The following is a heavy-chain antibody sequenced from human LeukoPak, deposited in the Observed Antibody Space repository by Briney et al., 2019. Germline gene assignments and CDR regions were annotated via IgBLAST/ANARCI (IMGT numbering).Heavy chain of an antibody. CDR2: IYTSGST. CDR1: GGSISSYY. Sequence: SETLSLTCTVSGGSISSYYWSWIRQPAGKGLEWIGRIYTSGSTNYNPSLKSRVTISVDTSKNQFSLKLSSVTAADTAVYYCARDRVITFGGVIVLDYYYGMDVWGQGTTVTVSS. D-gene: IGHD3-16*02. V-gene: IGHV4-4*07. CDR3: ARDRVITFGGVIVLDYYYGMDV. J-gene: IGHJ6*02.